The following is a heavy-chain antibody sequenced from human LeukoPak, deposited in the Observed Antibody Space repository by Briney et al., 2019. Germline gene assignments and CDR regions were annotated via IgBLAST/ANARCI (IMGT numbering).Heavy chain of an antibody. Sequence: GGSERLSCAAAGFTFSTYTMSWVRQAPGKGLQWVPAISDSDAYTYYANSVKGRVTISRDNSKNTLYLQMRSLRADDTAVYYCAKKTCSGGACYSALWFDPWGQGTLVTVSS. J-gene: IGHJ5*02. CDR2: ISDSDAYT. CDR3: AKKTCSGGACYSALWFDP. CDR1: GFTFSTYT. D-gene: IGHD2-21*01. V-gene: IGHV3-23*01.